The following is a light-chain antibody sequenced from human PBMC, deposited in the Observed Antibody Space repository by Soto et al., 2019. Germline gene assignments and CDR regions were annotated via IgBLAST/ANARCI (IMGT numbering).Light chain of an antibody. CDR1: TSHIGAYNY. CDR3: FSHRSGDSHV. Sequence: APIQPPSVSGSPRQLATISCTRTTSHIGAYNYVSWYQQYPGKAPKLMIYGVTNRPSGVSNRFSGYKTGNTASLTICGLQAEDEADYYCFSHRSGDSHVFGTGTKATVL. J-gene: IGLJ1*01. V-gene: IGLV2-14*01. CDR2: GVT.